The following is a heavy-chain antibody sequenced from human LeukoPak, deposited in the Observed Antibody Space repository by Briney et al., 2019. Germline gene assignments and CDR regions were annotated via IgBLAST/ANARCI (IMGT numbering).Heavy chain of an antibody. CDR1: GGSISSSTSY. J-gene: IGHJ4*02. CDR2: IYSGST. CDR3: ARNASDSGTSYFDY. V-gene: IGHV4-39*01. Sequence: SETLSLTCTVSGGSISSSTSYWGWIRQPPGKGLEWIGSIYSGSTSYNPSLKSRVTISVDTPKKQFSLKLDSVTAADTAVYYCARNASDSGTSYFDYWGQGTLVTVSS. D-gene: IGHD1-26*01.